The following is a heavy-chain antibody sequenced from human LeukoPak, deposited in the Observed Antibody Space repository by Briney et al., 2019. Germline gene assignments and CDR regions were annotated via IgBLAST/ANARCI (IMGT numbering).Heavy chain of an antibody. J-gene: IGHJ5*02. CDR3: TKEGLGSGSFSAWFDP. Sequence: PGGSLRLSCAASGFTFNSYGIHWVRQAPGKGLEWVAVVSYEGSTKYYADFVKGRFTISRDNSKNTLYLQMNSLRVEDTAVYYCTKEGLGSGSFSAWFDPWGQGTLVTVSS. D-gene: IGHD3-10*01. CDR1: GFTFNSYG. CDR2: VSYEGSTK. V-gene: IGHV3-30*18.